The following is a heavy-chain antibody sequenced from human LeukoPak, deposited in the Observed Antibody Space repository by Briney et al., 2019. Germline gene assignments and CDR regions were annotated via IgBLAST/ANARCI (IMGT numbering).Heavy chain of an antibody. V-gene: IGHV3-15*01. Sequence: PGGSLRLSCAASGFTFSSYWMNWARQAPGKGLEWVGRIKSKKDGGTIDYAAPVKGRFTISRDDSKNTLYLQMNSLKTEDTAVYYCTTDYYYDSSGTFDYWGQGTLVTVSS. CDR3: TTDYYYDSSGTFDY. J-gene: IGHJ4*02. CDR2: IKSKKDGGTI. CDR1: GFTFSSYW. D-gene: IGHD3-22*01.